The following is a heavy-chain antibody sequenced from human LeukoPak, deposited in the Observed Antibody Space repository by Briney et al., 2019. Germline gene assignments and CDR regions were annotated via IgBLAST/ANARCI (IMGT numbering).Heavy chain of an antibody. CDR3: ASDPSNSGYDYLPYFDY. V-gene: IGHV1-2*02. CDR2: INPDNGGT. Sequence: ASVKVSCKASGCTFSGYYMHWLRQAPGQGLEWMGWINPDNGGTNYAQKFQGRVTMTRDMSISTAYMELSRLRSDDTAVYYCASDPSNSGYDYLPYFDYWGQGTLVTVSS. J-gene: IGHJ4*02. D-gene: IGHD5-12*01. CDR1: GCTFSGYY.